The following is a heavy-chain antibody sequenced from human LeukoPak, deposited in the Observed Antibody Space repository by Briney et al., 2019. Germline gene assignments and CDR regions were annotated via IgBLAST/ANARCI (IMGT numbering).Heavy chain of an antibody. CDR2: VRQGGSEK. CDR1: GFTFSSYW. V-gene: IGHV3-7*05. D-gene: IGHD3-16*01. Sequence: GGSLRLSCAASGFTFSSYWMSWVRQAPGKGLEWVANVRQGGSEKYYVDSVKGRFTISRDNAKNSLYLQMNSLRAEDTAVYYCARAKFGDFDYWGQGTLVTVSS. CDR3: ARAKFGDFDY. J-gene: IGHJ4*02.